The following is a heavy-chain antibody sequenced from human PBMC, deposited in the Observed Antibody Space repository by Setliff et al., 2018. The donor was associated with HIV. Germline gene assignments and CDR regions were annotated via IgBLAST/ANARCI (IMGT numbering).Heavy chain of an antibody. D-gene: IGHD3-22*01. Sequence: SVKVSCKASGGTFSSYAISWVRQAPGQGLEWMGGIIPIFGTANYAQKFQGRVAITADDSTSTAYMELSSLRSEDTALYYCATPPTYSYTSSGYSSLDYWGQGTLVTVSS. CDR3: ATPPTYSYTSSGYSSLDY. CDR2: IIPIFGTA. V-gene: IGHV1-69*13. J-gene: IGHJ4*02. CDR1: GGTFSSYA.